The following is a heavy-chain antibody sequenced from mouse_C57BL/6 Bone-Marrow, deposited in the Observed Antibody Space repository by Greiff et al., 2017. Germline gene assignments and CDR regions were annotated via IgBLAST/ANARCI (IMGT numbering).Heavy chain of an antibody. CDR3: TTGDYYGRGAAMDY. V-gene: IGHV14-1*01. D-gene: IGHD1-1*01. Sequence: EVKLVESGAELVRPGASVKLSCTASGFTINDYYMHWVKQRPEQGLEWIGRIDPEDGDTEYAPKFQGKATMTADTSSNTAYLQLSSLTSEDTAVYYCTTGDYYGRGAAMDYWGQGTSVTVSS. J-gene: IGHJ4*01. CDR2: IDPEDGDT. CDR1: GFTINDYY.